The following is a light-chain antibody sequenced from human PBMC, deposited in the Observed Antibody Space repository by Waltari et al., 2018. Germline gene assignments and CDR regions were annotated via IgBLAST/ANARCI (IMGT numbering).Light chain of an antibody. CDR1: QDISNG. J-gene: IGKJ4*01. V-gene: IGKV1-12*01. CDR2: LAT. Sequence: DIQMTQSPSSVSASLGDRVIITCRASQDISNGLVWYQQKPRKAPNLVVSLATTLQSGVPSRFSGTGSGTQFTLTISSLQPEDFATYYCQQTNSFPLTFGGGTKVEIK. CDR3: QQTNSFPLT.